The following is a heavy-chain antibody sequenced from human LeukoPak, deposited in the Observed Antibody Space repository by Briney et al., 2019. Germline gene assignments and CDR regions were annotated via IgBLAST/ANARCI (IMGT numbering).Heavy chain of an antibody. V-gene: IGHV3-48*02. J-gene: IGHJ5*02. CDR2: ISRTSSDI. D-gene: IGHD3-9*01. Sequence: GGSLRLSCAASGFTFSNYGMNWVRQAPGKGLEWVAYISRTSSDIYYADSVVGRFTISRDSATNSLHLQLHSLRDEDTAVYYCARVPLYRETGPWGQGTLVTVSS. CDR1: GFTFSNYG. CDR3: ARVPLYRETGP.